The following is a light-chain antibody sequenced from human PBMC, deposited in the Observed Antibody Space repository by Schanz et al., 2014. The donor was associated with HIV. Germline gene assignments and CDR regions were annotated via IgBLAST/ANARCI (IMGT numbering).Light chain of an antibody. Sequence: QSVLTQPASVSGSPGQSITISCIGTSSDIGTYNYVSWYQQLPGKAPKLIIYDVSNRPSEISYRFSGSKSGHAASLTISGLQADDEADYYCSSFTTRNIWVFGGGTKLTVL. CDR2: DVS. J-gene: IGLJ3*02. CDR3: SSFTTRNIWV. CDR1: SSDIGTYNY. V-gene: IGLV2-14*03.